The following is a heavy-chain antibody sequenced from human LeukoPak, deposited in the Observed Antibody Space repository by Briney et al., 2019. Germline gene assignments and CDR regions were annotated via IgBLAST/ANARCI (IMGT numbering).Heavy chain of an antibody. J-gene: IGHJ5*02. CDR3: ARGGYDYVWGSYRHNWFDP. D-gene: IGHD3-16*02. CDR1: GGSFSGYY. Sequence: PSETLSLTCAVYGGSFSGYYWSWIRQPPGKGLEWIGEINHSGSTNYIPSLKSRVTISVDKSKTQFSLKLSSVTAADTAVYYCARGGYDYVWGSYRHNWFDPWGQGTLVTVSS. V-gene: IGHV4-34*01. CDR2: INHSGST.